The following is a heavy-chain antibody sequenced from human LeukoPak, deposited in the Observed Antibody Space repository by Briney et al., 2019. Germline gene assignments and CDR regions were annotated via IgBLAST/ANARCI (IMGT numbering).Heavy chain of an antibody. D-gene: IGHD2-15*01. CDR3: ARARYCSGGSCYGIYYFDY. CDR2: IYSGGST. J-gene: IGHJ4*02. Sequence: GGSQRLSCAASGFTVSSNYMSWVRQAPGKGLEWVSVIYSGGSTYYADSVKGRFTISRDNSKNTLYLQMNSLRAEDTAVYYCARARYCSGGSCYGIYYFDYWGQGTLVTVSS. V-gene: IGHV3-66*02. CDR1: GFTVSSNY.